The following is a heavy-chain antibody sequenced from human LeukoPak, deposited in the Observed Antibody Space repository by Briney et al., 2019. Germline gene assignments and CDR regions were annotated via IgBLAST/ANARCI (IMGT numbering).Heavy chain of an antibody. CDR3: ARDIGYCSSTSCYGIPLFDY. D-gene: IGHD2-2*01. CDR1: GFTFSSYW. V-gene: IGHV3-7*01. Sequence: GGSLRLSCAASGFTFSSYWMSWVRQAPGKGLEWVANIKQDGSEKYYVDSVKGRFTISGDNAKNSLYLQMNSLRAEDTAVYYCARDIGYCSSTSCYGIPLFDYWGQGTLVTVSS. J-gene: IGHJ4*02. CDR2: IKQDGSEK.